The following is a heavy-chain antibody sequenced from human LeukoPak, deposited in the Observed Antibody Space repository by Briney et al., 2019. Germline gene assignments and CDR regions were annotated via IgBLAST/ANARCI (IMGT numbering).Heavy chain of an antibody. J-gene: IGHJ4*02. V-gene: IGHV4-34*01. Sequence: SETLSLTCAVYGGSFSGYYWSWIRQPPGKGLEWIGEINHSGSTNYNPSLKSRVTISVDTSKNQFSLKLSSVTAADTAVYYCALTYGGNSGPVDYWGQGTLVTVSS. CDR2: INHSGST. CDR1: GGSFSGYY. D-gene: IGHD4-23*01. CDR3: ALTYGGNSGPVDY.